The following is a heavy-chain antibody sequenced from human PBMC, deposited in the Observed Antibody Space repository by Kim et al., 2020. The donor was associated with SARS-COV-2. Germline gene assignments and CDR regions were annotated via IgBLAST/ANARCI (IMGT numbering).Heavy chain of an antibody. CDR1: GFSLSSSGMC. CDR3: ARIRLPIVRGVIYYYYGMDV. Sequence: SGPTLVKPTQTLTLTCTFSGFSLSSSGMCVSWIRQPPGKALEWLALIDWEDDKYYRTSLRTRLTISKDTSKNQVVLAMTNMDPVDTATYYFARIRLPIVRGVIYYYYGMDVWGQGTTVTVSS. CDR2: IDWEDDK. J-gene: IGHJ6*02. V-gene: IGHV2-70*13. D-gene: IGHD3-10*01.